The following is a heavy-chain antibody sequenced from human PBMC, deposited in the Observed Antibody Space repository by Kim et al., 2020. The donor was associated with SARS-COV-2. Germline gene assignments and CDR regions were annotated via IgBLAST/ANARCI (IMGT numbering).Heavy chain of an antibody. CDR1: GFTFSSYW. CDR2: INSDGSST. D-gene: IGHD3-10*01. CDR3: ARDPSLQYYYGSETNY. V-gene: IGHV3-74*01. Sequence: GGSLRLSCAASGFTFSSYWMHWVRQAPGKGLVWVSRINSDGSSTSYADSVKGRFTISRDNAKNTLYLQMNSLRAEDTAVYYCARDPSLQYYYGSETNYWGQGTLVTVSS. J-gene: IGHJ4*02.